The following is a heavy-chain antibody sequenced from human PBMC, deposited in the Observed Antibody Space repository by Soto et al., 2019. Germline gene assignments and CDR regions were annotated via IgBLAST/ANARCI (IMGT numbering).Heavy chain of an antibody. Sequence: RDSSGASEFNGSSNYMDWVSKEPGKGLEWVGRSRNRANSYTTEYAASVKGRFTISRDNSKNSLYLQMSSLRTEDTAVYYCATGVIGTSGDYYYGMDVWGQGTTVTVSS. V-gene: IGHV3-72*01. J-gene: IGHJ6*02. CDR3: ATGVIGTSGDYYYGMDV. CDR2: SRNRANSYTT. D-gene: IGHD1-7*01. CDR1: EFNGSSNY.